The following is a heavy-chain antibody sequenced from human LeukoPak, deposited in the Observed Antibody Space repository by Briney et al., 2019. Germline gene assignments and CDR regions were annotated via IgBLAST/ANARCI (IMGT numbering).Heavy chain of an antibody. Sequence: GGSLRLSCAASGFTVSSNYMSWVRQAPGKGLEWVSVIYSGGSTYYADSVKGRLTVSRDNSKNTLYLQMNSLRAEDTAVYYCARDNAPYTSSSSGLGLFDYWGQGTLVTVSS. CDR3: ARDNAPYTSSSSGLGLFDY. D-gene: IGHD6-6*01. J-gene: IGHJ4*02. CDR2: IYSGGST. V-gene: IGHV3-53*01. CDR1: GFTVSSNY.